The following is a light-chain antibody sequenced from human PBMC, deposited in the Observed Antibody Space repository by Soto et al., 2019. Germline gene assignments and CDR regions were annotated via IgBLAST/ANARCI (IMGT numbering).Light chain of an antibody. CDR3: QTWGTGIHV. CDR1: SGHSSYA. J-gene: IGLJ1*01. Sequence: QLVLTQSPSASASLGASVNLTCTLSSGHSSYAIAWHQQQPEKGPRYLMKLNSDGSHSKGDGIPDRFSGSSSGAERYLIISSLPSEDEADYYCQTWGTGIHVFGTGTKVTVL. CDR2: LNSDGSH. V-gene: IGLV4-69*01.